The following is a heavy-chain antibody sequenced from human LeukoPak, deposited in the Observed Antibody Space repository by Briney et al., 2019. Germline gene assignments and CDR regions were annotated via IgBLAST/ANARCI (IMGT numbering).Heavy chain of an antibody. D-gene: IGHD1-1*01. Sequence: PSETLSLTCAVYGGSFSGYYWSWIRQPPGKGLEWIGEINHSGSTNYNPSLKSRVTISVDTSKNQFSLKLSSVTAADTAVYYCARSHMEEAIFDPWGQGTLVTVSS. J-gene: IGHJ5*02. CDR2: INHSGST. CDR1: GGSFSGYY. CDR3: ARSHMEEAIFDP. V-gene: IGHV4-34*01.